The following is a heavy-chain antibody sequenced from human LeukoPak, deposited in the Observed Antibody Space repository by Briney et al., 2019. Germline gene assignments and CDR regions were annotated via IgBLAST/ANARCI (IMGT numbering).Heavy chain of an antibody. V-gene: IGHV4-34*01. CDR3: ASGYGDYGNDY. CDR2: INHSGST. Sequence: PSETLSLTCAVYGGSFSGYYWSWIRQPPGKGLEWIGEINHSGSTNYNPSLKSRVTISVDTSKNQSSLKLSSVTAADTAVYYCASGYGDYGNDYWGQGTLVTVSS. CDR1: GGSFSGYY. J-gene: IGHJ4*02. D-gene: IGHD4-17*01.